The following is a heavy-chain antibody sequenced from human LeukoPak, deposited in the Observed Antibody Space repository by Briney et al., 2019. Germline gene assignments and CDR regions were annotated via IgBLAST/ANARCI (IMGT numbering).Heavy chain of an antibody. Sequence: ASVKLSCKASGYTFTDYYMHWVRQSPGQGLEWMGWINPDSGGTNCAQKFQDRITMTRDRSISTAYMELSRLTTDDTAVYYCARGRGTYYPDYWGQGTLVTVSS. J-gene: IGHJ4*02. D-gene: IGHD1-26*01. CDR1: GYTFTDYY. CDR2: INPDSGGT. V-gene: IGHV1-2*02. CDR3: ARGRGTYYPDY.